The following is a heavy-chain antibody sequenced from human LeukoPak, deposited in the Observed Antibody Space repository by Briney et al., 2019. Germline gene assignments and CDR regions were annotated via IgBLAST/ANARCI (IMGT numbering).Heavy chain of an antibody. V-gene: IGHV5-51*01. CDR1: GSRFTSYW. Sequence: GESLKISCKGSGSRFTSYWIGWVRQMPGKGLEWMGIIYPGDSDTRYSPSFQGQVTISADKSIRTAYLQWSSLKASDTAMYYCARQKVDAFDIWGQGTMVTVSS. J-gene: IGHJ3*02. CDR2: IYPGDSDT. CDR3: ARQKVDAFDI.